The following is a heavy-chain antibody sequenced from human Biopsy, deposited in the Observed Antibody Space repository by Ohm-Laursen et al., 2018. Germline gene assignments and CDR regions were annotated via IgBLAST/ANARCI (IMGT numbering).Heavy chain of an antibody. J-gene: IGHJ3*02. Sequence: SLRLSCTASGFTFNNSWMHWVRQVPGKGLGWASRVIIDGNITNYADSAKGRFTISRDNSKNTLYLQMNSLRAEDTAMYYCARPTNARAGGAPFDIWGQGTMVTVSS. CDR3: ARPTNARAGGAPFDI. V-gene: IGHV3-74*01. D-gene: IGHD1-1*01. CDR1: GFTFNNSW. CDR2: VIIDGNIT.